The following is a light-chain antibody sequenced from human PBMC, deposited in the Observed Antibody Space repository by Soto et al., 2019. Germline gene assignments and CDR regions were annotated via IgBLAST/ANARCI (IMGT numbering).Light chain of an antibody. CDR2: EVS. CDR3: ISYTSDDVRYV. V-gene: IGLV2-14*01. Sequence: QCLLTQPASVSGTPGQSITISCTGSNSDVGIYDFVSWYQHHPGRAPKVIVSEVSHRPSGVSNRFSGSKSGNTASLTISGLQSEDEADYYCISYTSDDVRYVFGTGTKVTVL. CDR1: NSDVGIYDF. J-gene: IGLJ1*01.